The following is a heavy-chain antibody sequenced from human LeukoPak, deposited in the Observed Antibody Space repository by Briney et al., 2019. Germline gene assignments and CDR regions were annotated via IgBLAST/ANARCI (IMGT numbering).Heavy chain of an antibody. J-gene: IGHJ6*03. CDR3: ARDILTASRPLLYYYYYYMDV. D-gene: IGHD3-9*01. Sequence: ASVKVSCKASGYTFTRYGISWVRQAPGQGLEWMGWISAYNGNTNYAQKLQGRVTMTTDTSTSTAYMELRRLRSDDTAVYYCARDILTASRPLLYYYYYYMDVWGKGTTVTVSS. CDR1: GYTFTRYG. CDR2: ISAYNGNT. V-gene: IGHV1-18*01.